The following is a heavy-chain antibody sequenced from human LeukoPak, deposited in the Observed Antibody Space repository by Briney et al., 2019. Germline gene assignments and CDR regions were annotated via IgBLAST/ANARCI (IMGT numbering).Heavy chain of an antibody. J-gene: IGHJ4*02. CDR1: GFTFSSYA. CDR3: ARVAGVEMATLGYFDY. Sequence: PGGSLRLSCAASGFTFSSYAMHWVRQAPGKGLEYVSAINSNGGSTYYANSVKGRFTISRDNSKNTLYLQMGSLRAEDMAVYYCARVAGVEMATLGYFDYWGQGTLVTVSS. V-gene: IGHV3-64*01. D-gene: IGHD5-24*01. CDR2: INSNGGST.